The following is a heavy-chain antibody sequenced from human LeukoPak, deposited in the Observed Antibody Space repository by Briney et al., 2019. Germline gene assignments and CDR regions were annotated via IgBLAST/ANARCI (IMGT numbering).Heavy chain of an antibody. CDR3: AREVGSGWNYFDL. CDR1: GFTFSSFN. Sequence: GSLRLSCAASGFTFSSFNMNWVRQTPGKGLEWVSSISSRQNDVQYADSLEGGFTISRDNAKNSLYLQMNTLRAEDTAVYFCAREVGSGWNYFDLWGQGTLVTVSS. CDR2: ISSRQNDV. V-gene: IGHV3-21*01. D-gene: IGHD6-19*01. J-gene: IGHJ4*02.